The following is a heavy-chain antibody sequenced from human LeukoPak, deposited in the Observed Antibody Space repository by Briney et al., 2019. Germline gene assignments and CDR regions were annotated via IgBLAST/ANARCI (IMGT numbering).Heavy chain of an antibody. J-gene: IGHJ5*02. CDR3: ASELGYCSGGSCYYWFDP. D-gene: IGHD2-15*01. CDR1: GYTFTSYG. Sequence: ASVKVSCKASGYTFTSYGISWVRQAPGQGLEWMGWISAYNGNTNYAQKLQGRVTMTTDTSTSTAYMELRSLRSDDTAVYYCASELGYCSGGSCYYWFDPWGQGTLATVSS. CDR2: ISAYNGNT. V-gene: IGHV1-18*01.